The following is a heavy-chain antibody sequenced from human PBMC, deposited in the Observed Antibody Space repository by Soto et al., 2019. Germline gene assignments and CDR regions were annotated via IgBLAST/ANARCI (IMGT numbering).Heavy chain of an antibody. V-gene: IGHV4-34*01. CDR2: INHSGST. D-gene: IGHD6-13*01. CDR1: GGSFSGYY. J-gene: IGHJ6*02. Sequence: SETLSLTCAVYGGSFSGYYWSWIRQPPGKGLEWIGEINHSGSTNYNPSLKSRVTISVDTSKNQFSLKLSSVTAADTAVYYCASPRSSSWYYYYGMDVWGQGTTVTVSS. CDR3: ASPRSSSWYYYYGMDV.